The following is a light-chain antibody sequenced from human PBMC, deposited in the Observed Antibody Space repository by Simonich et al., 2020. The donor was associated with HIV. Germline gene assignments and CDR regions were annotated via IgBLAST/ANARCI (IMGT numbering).Light chain of an antibody. CDR1: QSFSSY. J-gene: IGKJ4*01. CDR3: QQYNSWPT. Sequence: EIVLTQSPATLSLSPGERATLSCRASQSFSSYLAWYQQKPGQAPRLLIYDASNRATGIPARFSGSGSGTEFTLTISSMQSEDFAVYYCQQYNSWPTFGGGARVEIK. V-gene: IGKV3-11*01. CDR2: DAS.